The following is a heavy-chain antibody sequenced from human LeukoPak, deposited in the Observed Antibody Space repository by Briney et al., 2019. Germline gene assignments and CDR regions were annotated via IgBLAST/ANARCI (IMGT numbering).Heavy chain of an antibody. CDR1: GGSISSSSYY. CDR3: ARSFITTIVVVDY. J-gene: IGHJ4*02. V-gene: IGHV4-39*01. CDR2: IYYSGST. D-gene: IGHD3-22*01. Sequence: SETLSLTCTVSGGSISSSSYYWGWIRQPPGKGLEWIGSIYYSGSTYYNPSLKSRVTVSVDTSKNQFSLKLSSVTAADTAVYYCARSFITTIVVVDYWGQGTLVTVSS.